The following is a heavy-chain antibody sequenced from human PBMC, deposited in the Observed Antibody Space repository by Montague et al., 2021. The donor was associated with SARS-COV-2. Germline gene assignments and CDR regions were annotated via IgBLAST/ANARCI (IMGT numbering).Heavy chain of an antibody. Sequence: SLRLSCAASGFTFSDYWMHWIRQAPGKGLVWVSRINSDGSSITYADSVKGRFTISRDNAKNTLYLQMNSLRVEDTALYSCARGGPFSGLGYSTMDVWGQGTTVTVSS. J-gene: IGHJ6*02. D-gene: IGHD2-15*01. CDR3: ARGGPFSGLGYSTMDV. CDR2: INSDGSSI. CDR1: GFTFSDYW. V-gene: IGHV3-74*01.